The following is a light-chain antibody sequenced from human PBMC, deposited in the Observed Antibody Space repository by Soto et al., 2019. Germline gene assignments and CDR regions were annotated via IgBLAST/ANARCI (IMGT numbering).Light chain of an antibody. CDR1: NSNIGVYP. CDR3: ATWDDSLNVVV. Sequence: QSVLTQPPSASGTPGQRVTISCSGSNSNIGVYPVHWYQRLPGTAPKLLIYINNQRPSGVPDRFSGSKSGTSGSLAISGLQSEDGAVYSCATWDDSLNVVVLGGGPKRPAL. V-gene: IGLV1-44*01. CDR2: INN. J-gene: IGLJ2*01.